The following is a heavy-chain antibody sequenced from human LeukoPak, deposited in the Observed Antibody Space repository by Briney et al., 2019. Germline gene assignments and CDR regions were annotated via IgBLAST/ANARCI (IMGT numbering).Heavy chain of an antibody. CDR2: ISGSSSSSDGGAI. J-gene: IGHJ3*02. CDR3: AKVRYFGPSAFDI. V-gene: IGHV3-48*01. Sequence: GGSLRLSCTASGFTFSTYSMNWVRQAPGRGLEWVSYISGSSSSSDGGAIQYADSVKGRFTISRDNDKNSLYLQMNSLRAEDTAVYYCAKVRYFGPSAFDIWGQGTMVTVSS. D-gene: IGHD3-9*01. CDR1: GFTFSTYS.